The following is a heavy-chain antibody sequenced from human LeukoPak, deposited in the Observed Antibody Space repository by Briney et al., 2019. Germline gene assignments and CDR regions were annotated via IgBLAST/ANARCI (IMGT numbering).Heavy chain of an antibody. V-gene: IGHV4-59*12. D-gene: IGHD3-10*01. CDR1: GDSISGYY. CDR3: ARRLPGFLVRGVLNGNWFDP. J-gene: IGHJ5*02. Sequence: PSETLSLTCTVSGDSISGYYWSWIRQPPGKGLEWIGYVYYSGSTNYNPSLKSRVTMSADTSHNQFSLKLSSVTAADTAVYYCARRLPGFLVRGVLNGNWFDPWGQGTLVTVSS. CDR2: VYYSGST.